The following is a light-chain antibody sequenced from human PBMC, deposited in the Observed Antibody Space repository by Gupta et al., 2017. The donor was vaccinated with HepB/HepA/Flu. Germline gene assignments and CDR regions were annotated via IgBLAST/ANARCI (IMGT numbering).Light chain of an antibody. CDR1: SSDIGGYDY. Sequence: QSALTQPASVSGSPGQSITISCTGTSSDIGGYDYVSWYQQHPGKAPKLMLYEVNNRPSGVSNRFSGSKSGNTASLTISGLQAEDEAGYYCSSYSTIRTLRLVFGGGTKLTVL. CDR2: EVN. J-gene: IGLJ3*02. CDR3: SSYSTIRTLRLV. V-gene: IGLV2-14*03.